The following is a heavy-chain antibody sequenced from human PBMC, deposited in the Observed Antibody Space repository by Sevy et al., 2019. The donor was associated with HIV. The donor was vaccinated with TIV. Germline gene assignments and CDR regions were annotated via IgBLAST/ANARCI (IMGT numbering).Heavy chain of an antibody. V-gene: IGHV4-59*01. CDR1: GGSISSYY. D-gene: IGHD3-10*01. CDR3: ARGHYYGSADYYYYYMDV. CDR2: IYYSGST. J-gene: IGHJ6*03. Sequence: SETLSLTCTVSGGSISSYYWSWIRQPPGKGLEWIGYIYYSGSTNYNPSPKSRVTISVDTSKNQFSLKLSSVTAADTAVYYCARGHYYGSADYYYYYMDVWGKGTTVTVSS.